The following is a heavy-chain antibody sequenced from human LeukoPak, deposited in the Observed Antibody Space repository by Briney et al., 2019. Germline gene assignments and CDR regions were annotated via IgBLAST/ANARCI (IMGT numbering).Heavy chain of an antibody. D-gene: IGHD4-23*01. Sequence: GGSLRLSCAASGFTFSSYGMHWVRQAPGKGLEWVSSISSSSYIYYADSVKGRFTISRDNAKNSLYLQMNSLRAEDTAVYYCARTTVAHFDYWGQGTLVTVSS. CDR1: GFTFSSYG. CDR3: ARTTVAHFDY. J-gene: IGHJ4*02. CDR2: ISSSSYI. V-gene: IGHV3-21*01.